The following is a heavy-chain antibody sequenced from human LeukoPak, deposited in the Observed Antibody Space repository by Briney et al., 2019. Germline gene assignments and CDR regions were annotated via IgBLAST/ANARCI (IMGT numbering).Heavy chain of an antibody. Sequence: PGGSLRLSCSASGFTFSSYGMHWVRQAPGKGLEYVSAISSNGGSTYYADSVKGRFTIYRDNSKNTLYLQMSSLRAEDTAVYYCVKSRSWFYFDYWGQGTLVTVS. CDR2: ISSNGGST. D-gene: IGHD3-22*01. V-gene: IGHV3-64D*06. CDR3: VKSRSWFYFDY. CDR1: GFTFSSYG. J-gene: IGHJ4*02.